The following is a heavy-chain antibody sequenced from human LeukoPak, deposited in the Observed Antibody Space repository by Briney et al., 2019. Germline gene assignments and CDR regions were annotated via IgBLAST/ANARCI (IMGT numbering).Heavy chain of an antibody. CDR2: INHSGST. CDR3: AGYYYGTENYHNHPLFDY. V-gene: IGHV4-34*01. CDR1: GGSFSTYY. J-gene: IGHJ4*02. D-gene: IGHD3-10*01. Sequence: SETLSLTCAVYGGSFSTYYWSWIRQPPGKGLEWIGEINHSGSTTYNPSLESRVTISIDTSKNQFSLKLSSVTAADTAVYYCAGYYYGTENYHNHPLFDYWGQGTLVTVSS.